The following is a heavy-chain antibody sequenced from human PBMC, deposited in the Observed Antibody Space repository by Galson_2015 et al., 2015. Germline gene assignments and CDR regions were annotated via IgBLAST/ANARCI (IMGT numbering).Heavy chain of an antibody. V-gene: IGHV4-61*02. Sequence: LSLTCTVSGGSISSGSYYWSWIRQPAGKGLEWIGRIYTSGSANYNPSLKSRVTISVDTSKNQFSLKLSSVTAADTAVYYCASKKTTVTTVDYFDYWGQGTLVTVSS. CDR2: IYTSGSA. J-gene: IGHJ4*02. D-gene: IGHD4-17*01. CDR1: GGSISSGSYY. CDR3: ASKKTTVTTVDYFDY.